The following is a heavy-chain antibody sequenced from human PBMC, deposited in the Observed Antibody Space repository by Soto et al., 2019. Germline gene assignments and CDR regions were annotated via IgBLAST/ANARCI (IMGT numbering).Heavy chain of an antibody. J-gene: IGHJ6*02. CDR2: MNPNSGNT. Sequence: QVQLVQSGAEVKKPGASVKVSCKASGYTFTSYDINWVRQATGQGLEWMGWMNPNSGNTGYAQKFQGRVTMTRNTSISQAYMGLSSLRSEDTAVYYWARSYSYGSPSYYYYYGMDVWGQGTTVTVSS. CDR1: GYTFTSYD. CDR3: ARSYSYGSPSYYYYYGMDV. V-gene: IGHV1-8*01. D-gene: IGHD5-18*01.